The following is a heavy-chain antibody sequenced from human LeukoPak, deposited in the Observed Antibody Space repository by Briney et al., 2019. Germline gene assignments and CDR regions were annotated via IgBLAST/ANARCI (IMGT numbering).Heavy chain of an antibody. CDR3: ATCSSTSCYSWGLDYYYYMDV. D-gene: IGHD2-2*01. CDR2: INHSGRT. V-gene: IGHV4-34*01. CDR1: GGSFSGYY. Sequence: SETLSLTCAVYGGSFSGYYWSWIRQPPGKGLEWIGEINHSGRTNYNPSLKSRVTISVDTSKNQCSLKLSSVTAADTGVYYCATCSSTSCYSWGLDYYYYMDVWGKGTTVTVSS. J-gene: IGHJ6*03.